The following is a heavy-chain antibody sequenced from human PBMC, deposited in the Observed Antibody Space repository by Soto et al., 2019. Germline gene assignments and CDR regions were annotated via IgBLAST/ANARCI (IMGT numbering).Heavy chain of an antibody. CDR1: GYTFTSYG. Sequence: ASVKVSCKASGYTFTSYGISWVRQAPGQGLEWMGWISAYNGNTNYAQKLQGRVTMTTDTSTSTAYMELRSLRSDDTAVYYCARSGVLTTVTTDWFDPWGQGTLVTVSS. J-gene: IGHJ5*02. V-gene: IGHV1-18*01. D-gene: IGHD4-17*01. CDR2: ISAYNGNT. CDR3: ARSGVLTTVTTDWFDP.